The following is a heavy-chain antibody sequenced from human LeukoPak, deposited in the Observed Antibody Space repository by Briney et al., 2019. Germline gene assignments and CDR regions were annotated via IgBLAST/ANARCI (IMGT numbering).Heavy chain of an antibody. J-gene: IGHJ4*02. CDR1: GGSFSGYY. Sequence: SETLSLTCAVYGGSFSGYYWSWIRQPPGKGLEWIGEINHSGSTNYNPSLKSRFTISVDTSKNQFSLKLSSVTAADTAVYYCARGSRVDFWSGYLDYWGQGTLVTVSS. CDR2: INHSGST. CDR3: ARGSRVDFWSGYLDY. V-gene: IGHV4-34*01. D-gene: IGHD3-3*01.